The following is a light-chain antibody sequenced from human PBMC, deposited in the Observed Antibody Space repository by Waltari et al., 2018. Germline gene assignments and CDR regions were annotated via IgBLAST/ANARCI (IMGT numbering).Light chain of an antibody. CDR1: QSVSGNN. V-gene: IGKV3-20*01. Sequence: EIVLTRSPGTLSLSPGQRATHSCKASQSVSGNNLAWYQQKPAQAPRLLIHGASNRATGIPDRFSGSGSGTDFTLTISRLEPEDFAVYYCQQYGRSWNTFGQGTKLEIK. J-gene: IGKJ2*01. CDR3: QQYGRSWNT. CDR2: GAS.